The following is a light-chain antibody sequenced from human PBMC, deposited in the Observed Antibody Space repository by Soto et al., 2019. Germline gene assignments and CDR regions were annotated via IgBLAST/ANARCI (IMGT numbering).Light chain of an antibody. CDR2: EAS. Sequence: EIVLTQYPGTLSLSPGERATLSCRASQNVNYYLAWYQQKPGQAPRLLIYEASNRATGIPARCSGSGSLTHFTLTISSLEPEDSAVYYYQQRSTTFGQGTRLENK. J-gene: IGKJ5*01. V-gene: IGKV3-11*01. CDR3: QQRSTT. CDR1: QNVNYY.